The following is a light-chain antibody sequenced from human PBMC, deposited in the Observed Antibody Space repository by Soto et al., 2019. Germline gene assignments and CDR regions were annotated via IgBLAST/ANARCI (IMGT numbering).Light chain of an antibody. V-gene: IGKV3-20*01. J-gene: IGKJ3*01. CDR3: QQYGSSIFT. CDR2: AAS. CDR1: LSVASNY. Sequence: EIVLTQSPGTLPLSPGERATLSCRASLSVASNYLAWYQQKPGQAPRLLIYAASGRATGIPDRFSGSGSGTDFTLTITRLEPEDFAVYYCQQYGSSIFTFGPGTKVDIK.